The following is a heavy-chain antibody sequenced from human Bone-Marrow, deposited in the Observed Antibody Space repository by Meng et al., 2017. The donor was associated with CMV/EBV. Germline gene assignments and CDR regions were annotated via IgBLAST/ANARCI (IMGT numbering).Heavy chain of an antibody. CDR1: GFNFSSYA. CDR2: ISGSGCST. D-gene: IGHD3-3*01. Sequence: GESLKIYCPASGFNFSSYAMSWVRQAPGKGLEWVSAISGSGCSTYYADPVKGRFTISRDNSKNTLYLHMNSLRAEDTAVYYCARGPIFGYPIEYWGQGTLVTVSS. J-gene: IGHJ4*02. V-gene: IGHV3-23*01. CDR3: ARGPIFGYPIEY.